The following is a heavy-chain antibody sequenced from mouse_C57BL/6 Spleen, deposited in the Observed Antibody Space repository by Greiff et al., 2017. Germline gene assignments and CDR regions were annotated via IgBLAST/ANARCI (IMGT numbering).Heavy chain of an antibody. Sequence: QVQLQQPGAELVRPGSSVKLSCKASGYTFTSYWMHWVKQRPIQGLEWIGNIDPSDSETHYNQKFKDKATLTVDKSSSTAYMQLSSLTSEDSAVYYCARGTGTAGAYWGQGTLVTVSA. CDR3: ARGTGTAGAY. CDR2: IDPSDSET. CDR1: GYTFTSYW. D-gene: IGHD3-1*01. J-gene: IGHJ3*01. V-gene: IGHV1-52*01.